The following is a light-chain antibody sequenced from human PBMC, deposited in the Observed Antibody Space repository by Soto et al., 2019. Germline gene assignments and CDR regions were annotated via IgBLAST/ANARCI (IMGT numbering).Light chain of an antibody. V-gene: IGKV1-12*01. J-gene: IGKJ5*01. CDR3: QQAASFPIT. CDR2: TAS. Sequence: DIQMTQSPSPLAASVGDRVILTCRAIEGINFYLNWYEQKPGKAPNLLIYTASSLQSGVPSRFSGSGSGTDFTLTINGLQPEDFATYYCQQAASFPITFGQGTRLEIK. CDR1: EGINFY.